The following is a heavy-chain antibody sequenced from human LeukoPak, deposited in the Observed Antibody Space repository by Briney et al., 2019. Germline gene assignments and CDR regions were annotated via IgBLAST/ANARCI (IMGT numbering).Heavy chain of an antibody. J-gene: IGHJ1*01. CDR2: ISGSGGST. D-gene: IGHD6-13*01. CDR3: AKAPGIAAAGTLGYFQH. CDR1: GFTFSGYG. Sequence: GGTLRLSCAASGFTFSGYGMSWVRQAPGKGLEWVSAISGSGGSTYYADSVKGRFTISRDNSKNTLYLQMNSLRAEDTAVYYCAKAPGIAAAGTLGYFQHWGQGTLVTVSS. V-gene: IGHV3-23*01.